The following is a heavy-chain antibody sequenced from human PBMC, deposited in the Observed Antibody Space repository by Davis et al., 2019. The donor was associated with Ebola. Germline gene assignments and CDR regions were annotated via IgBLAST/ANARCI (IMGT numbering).Heavy chain of an antibody. D-gene: IGHD4-17*01. CDR1: GFTFSSYG. J-gene: IGHJ4*02. CDR2: IWYDGSNK. V-gene: IGHV3-33*01. CDR3: ARVSGDGDPDY. Sequence: GGSLRLSCAASGFTFSSYGMHWVRQAPGKGLEWVAVIWYDGSNKYYADSVKGQFTISRDNSKNTLYLQMNSLRAEDTAVYYCARVSGDGDPDYWGQGTLVTVSS.